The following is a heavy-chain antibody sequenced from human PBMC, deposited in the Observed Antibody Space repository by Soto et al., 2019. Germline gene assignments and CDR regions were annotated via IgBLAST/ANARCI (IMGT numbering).Heavy chain of an antibody. J-gene: IGHJ2*01. CDR1: GYTFSDYA. V-gene: IGHV1-18*01. Sequence: QVQLVQSGGEVKKPGASVKVSCQASGYTFSDYAISWVRQAPGQGLEWMGWISASTRNTDQAQNFQGRFIMTLDTSTNTAYMELRSLRCDDTAVYYCVRCYCSVGSCYACWHFDLWGRGTLVTVSS. CDR2: ISASTRNT. CDR3: VRCYCSVGSCYACWHFDL. D-gene: IGHD2-15*01.